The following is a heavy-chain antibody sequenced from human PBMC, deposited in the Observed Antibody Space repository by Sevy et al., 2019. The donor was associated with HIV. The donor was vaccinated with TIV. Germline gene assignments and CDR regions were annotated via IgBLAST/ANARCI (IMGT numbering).Heavy chain of an antibody. Sequence: GGSLRLSCAGSGFTFSFYAMHWVRQAPGKGLEWVAVISYNGNNKKYADSVKGRFTISRDNSKNTVYLQMNSLRGEDTAAYYCAREGLVPTATPDRYYFYGMDIWGLGTTVTVSS. D-gene: IGHD2-2*01. J-gene: IGHJ6*02. CDR1: GFTFSFYA. V-gene: IGHV3-30*04. CDR2: ISYNGNNK. CDR3: AREGLVPTATPDRYYFYGMDI.